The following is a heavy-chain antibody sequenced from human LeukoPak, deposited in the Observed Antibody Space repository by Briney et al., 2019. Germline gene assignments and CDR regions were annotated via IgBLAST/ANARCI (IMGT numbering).Heavy chain of an antibody. CDR1: GGSISRYY. CDR2: IYYSGST. D-gene: IGHD3-10*01. CDR3: ASGSGSGDNWFDP. J-gene: IGHJ5*02. V-gene: IGHV4-59*01. Sequence: PSETLSLTCTVSGGSISRYYWSWIRQPPGKGLEWIGYIYYSGSTNYNPSLKSRVTISVDTSKNQLSLKLSSVTAADTAVYYCASGSGSGDNWFDPWGQGTLVTVSS.